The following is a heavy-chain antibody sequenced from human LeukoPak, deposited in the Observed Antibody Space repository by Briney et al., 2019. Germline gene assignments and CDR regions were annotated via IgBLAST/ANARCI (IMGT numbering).Heavy chain of an antibody. CDR3: ARSSGIYLRSDAFDI. CDR1: GFTFSTYS. CDR2: ISDSSSFK. D-gene: IGHD1-26*01. J-gene: IGHJ3*02. V-gene: IGHV3-48*01. Sequence: GGSLRLSCAASGFTFSTYSMNWVRQAPGKGLEWISYISDSSSFKYYADSVKGRFIISRDNAKNSLYLQMDSLRAEDTAVFYCARSSGIYLRSDAFDIGGQGTTVTVS.